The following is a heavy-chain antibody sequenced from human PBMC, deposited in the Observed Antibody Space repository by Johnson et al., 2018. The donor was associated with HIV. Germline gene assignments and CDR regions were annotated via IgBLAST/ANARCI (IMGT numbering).Heavy chain of an antibody. CDR3: ARERPHDSVWGSDRYSPPDALDI. J-gene: IGHJ3*02. V-gene: IGHV3-66*02. CDR1: GFTVSNNY. CDR2: IYSGDTT. D-gene: IGHD3-16*02. Sequence: EKLVESGGGLVQPGGSLSLSCAASGFTVSNNYINWVRQAPGKGLEWVSVIYSGDTTFYADSVKGRFTISTDHSKNTRDLQMNSLRLEDTAVYYCARERPHDSVWGSDRYSPPDALDIWGQGTMVTVSS.